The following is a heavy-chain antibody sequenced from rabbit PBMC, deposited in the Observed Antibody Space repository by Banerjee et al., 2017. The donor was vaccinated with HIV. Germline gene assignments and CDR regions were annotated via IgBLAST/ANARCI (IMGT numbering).Heavy chain of an antibody. D-gene: IGHD1-1*01. CDR3: ASSDYDIITFNL. Sequence: QSLEESGGDLVKPGASLTLTCTASGFSFTNVYWIYWVRQAPGKGLEWIACINTISGDTVYATWAKGRFTISKTSSTTVTLQMTSLTAADTATYFCASSDYDIITFNLWGQGTLVTVS. J-gene: IGHJ4*01. CDR1: GFSFTNVYW. CDR2: INTISGDT. V-gene: IGHV1S40*01.